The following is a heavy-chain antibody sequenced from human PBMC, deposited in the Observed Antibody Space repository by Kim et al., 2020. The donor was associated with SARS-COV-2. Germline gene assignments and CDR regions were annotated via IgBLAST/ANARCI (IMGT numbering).Heavy chain of an antibody. J-gene: IGHJ6*02. Sequence: TGRFTIARDKAKNSLYLQMNSLRDEDTALYYCARAGGSYYAYYYYYGMDVWGQGTTVTVSS. D-gene: IGHD1-26*01. V-gene: IGHV3-48*02. CDR3: ARAGGSYYAYYYYYGMDV.